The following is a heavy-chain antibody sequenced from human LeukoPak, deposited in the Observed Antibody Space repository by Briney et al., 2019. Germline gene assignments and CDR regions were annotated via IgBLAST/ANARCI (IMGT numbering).Heavy chain of an antibody. CDR2: IYYSGST. V-gene: IGHV4-39*01. D-gene: IGHD2-8*01. CDR1: GGSISSSSYY. J-gene: IGHJ4*02. Sequence: SETLSLTCTVSGGSISSSSYYWGWIRQPPGKGLEWIGSIYYSGSTYYNPSLKSRVTISVDTSKNQFSLKLSSVTAADTAVYYCARGIVLMVYATFDYWGQGTLVTVSS. CDR3: ARGIVLMVYATFDY.